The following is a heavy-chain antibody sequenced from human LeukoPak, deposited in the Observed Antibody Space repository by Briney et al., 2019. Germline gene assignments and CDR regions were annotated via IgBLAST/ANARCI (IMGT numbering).Heavy chain of an antibody. Sequence: SGGSLRLSCAASGFTFSSYAMIWVRQAPGKGLEWVSGISGSGDRTYYADSVKGRFTISRDTSKNTLYLQINSLRAEDTAVYYCAKSRLGGIKRAPHGRDVWAQGPTVTVPS. D-gene: IGHD3-10*01. CDR3: AKSRLGGIKRAPHGRDV. V-gene: IGHV3-23*01. CDR1: GFTFSSYA. J-gene: IGHJ6*02. CDR2: ISGSGDRT.